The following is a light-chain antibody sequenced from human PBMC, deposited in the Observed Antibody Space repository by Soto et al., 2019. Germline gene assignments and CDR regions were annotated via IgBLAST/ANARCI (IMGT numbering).Light chain of an antibody. CDR3: QQYSTTPLT. Sequence: DIVLTQSPDSLAVSLGERATINCKSSQSVSYSSNNKNYLAWYQQRPGQPPKLLIYWASTRESGVPDRFSGSGSVTDFTLTISSLQAEDVAVYYCQQYSTTPLTFGGGTKVEIK. CDR2: WAS. J-gene: IGKJ4*01. CDR1: QSVSYSSNNKNY. V-gene: IGKV4-1*01.